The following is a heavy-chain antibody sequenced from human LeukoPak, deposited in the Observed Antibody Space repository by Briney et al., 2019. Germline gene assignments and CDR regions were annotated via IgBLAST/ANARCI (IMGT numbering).Heavy chain of an antibody. CDR3: ARGTSGWPTNYYYYGMDV. D-gene: IGHD6-19*01. Sequence: GGSLRLSCAASGFTFSDYYMSWIRQAPGKGLEWVSYISSSGSTIYYADSVKGRFTISRDNAKNSLYLQMNSLRAEDTAVYYCARGTSGWPTNYYYYGMDVWGKGTTVTVSS. J-gene: IGHJ6*04. CDR2: ISSSGSTI. CDR1: GFTFSDYY. V-gene: IGHV3-11*01.